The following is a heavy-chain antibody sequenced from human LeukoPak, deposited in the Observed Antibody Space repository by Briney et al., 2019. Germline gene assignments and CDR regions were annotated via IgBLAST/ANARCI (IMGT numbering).Heavy chain of an antibody. V-gene: IGHV4-4*02. J-gene: IGHJ4*02. CDR1: GGSISSNNW. CDR2: IFHSGNT. D-gene: IGHD1-26*01. CDR3: ASISGSYFFVY. Sequence: PSGTLSLTCAVSGGSISSNNWWSWVRQPPGKGLEWIGEIFHSGNTNYNPSLKSRVTISVDTSKNQFSLKLSSVTAADTAVYYCASISGSYFFVYWGQGTLVTVSS.